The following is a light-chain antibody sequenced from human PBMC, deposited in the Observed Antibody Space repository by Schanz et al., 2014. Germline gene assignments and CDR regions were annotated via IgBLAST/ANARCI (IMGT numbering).Light chain of an antibody. V-gene: IGLV2-14*01. J-gene: IGLJ3*02. CDR3: SSYTSSDNLV. Sequence: QSALTQPRSVSGSPGQSVTISCTGTSSDVGGYNYVSWYQQHPGKAPKLMIYDISNRPSGVSTRFSGSKSGNTASLAISGLQAEDEADYYCSSYTSSDNLVFGGGTKLTVL. CDR1: SSDVGGYNY. CDR2: DIS.